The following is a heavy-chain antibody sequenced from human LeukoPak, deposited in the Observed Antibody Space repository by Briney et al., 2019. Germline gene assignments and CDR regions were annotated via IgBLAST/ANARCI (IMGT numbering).Heavy chain of an antibody. Sequence: GGSLRLSCAASGFTFSSYAMSWVRQAPGKGLEWVSGVSGSGGNTNYADSVTGRFTISRDNSKNTLYLQMNSLRAEDTAVYYCAKDRYYDNSGDHYESEYWGQGTLVTVSS. J-gene: IGHJ4*02. CDR1: GFTFSSYA. CDR2: VSGSGGNT. D-gene: IGHD3-22*01. V-gene: IGHV3-23*01. CDR3: AKDRYYDNSGDHYESEY.